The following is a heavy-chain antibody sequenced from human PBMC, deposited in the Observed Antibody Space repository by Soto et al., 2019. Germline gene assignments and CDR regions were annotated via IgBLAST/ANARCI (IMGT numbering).Heavy chain of an antibody. D-gene: IGHD3-3*01. J-gene: IGHJ4*02. CDR2: ISYDGSNK. Sequence: QVQLVESGGGVVQPGRSLRLSCAASGFTFSSHAMHWVRQAPGKGLEWVAVISYDGSNKNYADSVKGRFTITKDNSKNTLSLQMNSLRAEDTAVYYCARESGYYTTPLFDYWGQGTLVTVSS. CDR1: GFTFSSHA. V-gene: IGHV3-30-3*01. CDR3: ARESGYYTTPLFDY.